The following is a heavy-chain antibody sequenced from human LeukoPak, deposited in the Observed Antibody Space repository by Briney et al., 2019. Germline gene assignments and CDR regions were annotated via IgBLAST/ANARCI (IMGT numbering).Heavy chain of an antibody. CDR2: IRWDSGTI. J-gene: IGHJ6*03. CDR3: ARAYSETYGLGYYYMDV. V-gene: IGHV3-9*01. CDR1: GFIFDDYA. D-gene: IGHD1-26*01. Sequence: PGGSLRLSCAASGFIFDDYAMHWVRQAPGKGLEWVSGIRWDSGTIGYADSVKGRFTISRDNAKNSLYLQMNSLRAEDTAVYYCARAYSETYGLGYYYMDVWGKGTTVTISS.